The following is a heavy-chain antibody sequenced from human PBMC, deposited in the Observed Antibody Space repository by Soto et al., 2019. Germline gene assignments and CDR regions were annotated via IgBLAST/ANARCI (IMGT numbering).Heavy chain of an antibody. J-gene: IGHJ6*02. CDR1: GGTFSIYA. CDR2: IIPIFGIA. V-gene: IGHV1-69*01. CDR3: ASPGDWRPLPNYYYYGMDV. D-gene: IGHD3-10*01. Sequence: QVQLVQSGAEVKKPGSSVKVSCKASGGTFSIYAISWVRQAPGQGLEWMGGIIPIFGIANYAQKFQGRVTITEDESTSTAYMELSSLRSEDTAVYYCASPGDWRPLPNYYYYGMDVWGQGTTVTVSS.